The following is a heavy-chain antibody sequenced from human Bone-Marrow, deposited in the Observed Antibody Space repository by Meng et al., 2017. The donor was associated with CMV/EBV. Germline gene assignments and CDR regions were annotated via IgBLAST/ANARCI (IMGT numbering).Heavy chain of an antibody. V-gene: IGHV4-39*07. CDR2: MYRSGNT. Sequence: SETLSLTCTVSGGSINSSTYYWGWIRQPPGKGLEWIGTMYRSGNTYYKPSLKSRVTISVDMAKNQFSLKLRSVTAADTAVYYCARDEVAMDVWGQGTTVTVSS. CDR3: ARDEVAMDV. CDR1: GGSINSSTYY. J-gene: IGHJ6*02.